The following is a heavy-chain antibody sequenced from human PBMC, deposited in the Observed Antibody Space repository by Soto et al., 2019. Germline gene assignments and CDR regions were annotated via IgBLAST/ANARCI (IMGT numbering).Heavy chain of an antibody. CDR2: IIPIFGTA. V-gene: IGHV1-69*01. CDR3: ARDRTLVGSYWGGVFDY. Sequence: QVQLVQSGAEVKKPGSSVKVSCKASGGTFSSYAISWVRQAPGQGLEWMGGIIPIFGTANYAQKFQGRVTITADDSTSTAYMELSSLRSEDTAVYYCARDRTLVGSYWGGVFDYGGQGTLVTVSS. D-gene: IGHD1-26*01. J-gene: IGHJ4*02. CDR1: GGTFSSYA.